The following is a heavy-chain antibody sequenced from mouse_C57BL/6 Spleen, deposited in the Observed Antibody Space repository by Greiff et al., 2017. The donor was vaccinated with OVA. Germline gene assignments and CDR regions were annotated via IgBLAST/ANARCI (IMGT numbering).Heavy chain of an antibody. J-gene: IGHJ1*03. CDR1: GYTFTDYY. CDR2: INPNNGGT. Sequence: VQLQQSGPELVKPGASVKISCKASGYTFTDYYMNWVKQSHGKSLEWIGDINPNNGGTSYNQKFKGKATLTVDKSSSTAYMELRSLTSEDSAVYYCARLDPYWYFDVWGTGTTVTVSS. CDR3: ARLDPYWYFDV. V-gene: IGHV1-26*01.